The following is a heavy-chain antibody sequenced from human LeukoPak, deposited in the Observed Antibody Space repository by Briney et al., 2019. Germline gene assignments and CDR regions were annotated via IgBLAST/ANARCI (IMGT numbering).Heavy chain of an antibody. Sequence: GGSLRLSCAASGFTVSSNYMSWVRQAPGKGLEWVSVIYSGGSTYYADSVKGRFTISRDNSKNTLYLQMNSLRAEDTAVYYCARGVSHYYDSSGYYFDYWGQGTLVTVSS. CDR3: ARGVSHYYDSSGYYFDY. D-gene: IGHD3-22*01. CDR2: IYSGGST. V-gene: IGHV3-53*01. J-gene: IGHJ4*02. CDR1: GFTVSSNY.